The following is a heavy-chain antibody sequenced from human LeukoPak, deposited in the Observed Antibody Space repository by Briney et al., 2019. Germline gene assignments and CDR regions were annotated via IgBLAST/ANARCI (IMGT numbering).Heavy chain of an antibody. CDR1: VGSISNYY. V-gene: IGHV4-59*01. Sequence: SETLSLTCTVSVGSISNYYWSWIRQPPGNGLEWIGYISYSGSTSYNPSLQSRVTISVDTSKNEFSLKLSSVTAADTAVYYCARDTAYTDYWGQGALVTVAS. J-gene: IGHJ4*02. CDR2: ISYSGST. CDR3: ARDTAYTDY. D-gene: IGHD2-21*01.